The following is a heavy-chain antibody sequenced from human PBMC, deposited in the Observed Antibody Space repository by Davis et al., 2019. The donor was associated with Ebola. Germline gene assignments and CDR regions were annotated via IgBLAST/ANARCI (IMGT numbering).Heavy chain of an antibody. CDR1: GFSFSAHY. D-gene: IGHD6-19*01. CDR3: ATCGFCISSSGIDY. CDR2: ISGRGSIV. V-gene: IGHV3-11*01. Sequence: PGGSLRLSCAASGFSFSAHYMTWIRQAPGKGPEWLSYISGRGSIVHYADSVKGRFTISRDNSKNTLYLQMNSLSADDTAVYYCATCGFCISSSGIDYRGQGTLVTVSS. J-gene: IGHJ4*02.